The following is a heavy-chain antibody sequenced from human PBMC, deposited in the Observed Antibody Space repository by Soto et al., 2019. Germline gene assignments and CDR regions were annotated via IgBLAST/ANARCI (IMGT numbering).Heavy chain of an antibody. CDR2: IYTSGST. V-gene: IGHV4-4*07. CDR1: GGSISSYY. D-gene: IGHD3-16*01. CDR3: AREWGGPEVYYYYGMDV. J-gene: IGHJ6*02. Sequence: SETLYLTSTVSGGSISSYYWSWIRQTAGKGLEWIGRIYTSGSTNYNPSLKSRVTMSVDTSKNQFSLKLSSVTAADTAVYYCAREWGGPEVYYYYGMDVWGQGTTVTVSS.